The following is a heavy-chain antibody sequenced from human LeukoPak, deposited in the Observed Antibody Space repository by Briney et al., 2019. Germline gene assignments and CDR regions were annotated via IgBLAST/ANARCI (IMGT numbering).Heavy chain of an antibody. CDR3: ASSGRGSYYEFDY. CDR1: GGSISSNTYY. CDR2: IYYSGST. D-gene: IGHD1-26*01. J-gene: IGHJ4*02. V-gene: IGHV4-39*07. Sequence: SETLSLTCTVSGGSISSNTYYWGWIRQPPGKGLEWIGSIYYSGSTYYNPSLKSRVTISVDTSKNQFSLKLSSVTAADTAVYYCASSGRGSYYEFDYWGQGTLVTVSS.